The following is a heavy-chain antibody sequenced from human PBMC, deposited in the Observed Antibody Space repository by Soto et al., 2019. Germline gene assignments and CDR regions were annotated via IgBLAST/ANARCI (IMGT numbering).Heavy chain of an antibody. CDR3: ASSSSWHIIDY. D-gene: IGHD6-13*01. Sequence: QLQLQESGPGLVEPSETLSLTCTVSGGSISSSGYYWGWIRQPPGTGLEWIGTIHYSGSAYYNPSLKSRATIAVDTSNNQFSLKVNSVTAADTAVYYCASSSSWHIIDYWGQGTLVIVSS. V-gene: IGHV4-39*01. CDR2: IHYSGSA. J-gene: IGHJ4*02. CDR1: GGSISSSGYY.